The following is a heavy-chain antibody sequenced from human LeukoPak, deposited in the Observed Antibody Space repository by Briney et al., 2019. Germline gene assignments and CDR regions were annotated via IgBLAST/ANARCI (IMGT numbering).Heavy chain of an antibody. CDR1: GFTFSSYG. J-gene: IGHJ4*02. D-gene: IGHD6-19*01. CDR3: ARDPGVRWLVGFDY. Sequence: GGSLRLSCAASGFTFSSYGMHWVRQAPGKGLEWVAVIWYDGSNKYYADSVKGRFTISRDNSKNTLYLQMDSLRAEDTAVYYCARDPGVRWLVGFDYWGQGTLVTVSS. CDR2: IWYDGSNK. V-gene: IGHV3-33*01.